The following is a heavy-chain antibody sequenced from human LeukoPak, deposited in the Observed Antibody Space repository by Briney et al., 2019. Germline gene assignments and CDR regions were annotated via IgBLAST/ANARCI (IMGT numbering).Heavy chain of an antibody. D-gene: IGHD3-22*01. J-gene: IGHJ3*02. CDR3: ARDSAVYDSSGYFLHAFDI. Sequence: ASVKVSCKASGYTFTGYYMHWVRQAPGQGLEWMGWINPNSGGTKCAQNFQGRVTMTRDTSISTAYMELSRLRSDDTAVYYCARDSAVYDSSGYFLHAFDIWGQGTMATVCS. CDR1: GYTFTGYY. V-gene: IGHV1-2*02. CDR2: INPNSGGT.